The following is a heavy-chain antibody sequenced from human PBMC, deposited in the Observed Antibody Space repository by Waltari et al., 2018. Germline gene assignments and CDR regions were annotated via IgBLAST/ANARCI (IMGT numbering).Heavy chain of an antibody. V-gene: IGHV3-53*01. CDR3: ARDIVVVPDYYYYGMDV. D-gene: IGHD2-2*01. CDR1: GFTVRTHN. CDR2: IYSGGST. J-gene: IGHJ6*02. Sequence: EVQLVESGGGLLQPGGSLRLSCAASGFTVRTHNMSWVRRAPGKGLEWVSVIYSGGSTYYADSVKGRFTISRDNSKNTLYLQMNSLRAEDTAVYYCARDIVVVPDYYYYGMDVWGQGTTVTVSS.